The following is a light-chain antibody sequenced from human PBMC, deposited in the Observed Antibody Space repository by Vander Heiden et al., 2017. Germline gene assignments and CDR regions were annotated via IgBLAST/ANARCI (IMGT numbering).Light chain of an antibody. CDR1: QGISSY. Sequence: ATRMTQSPSSIYASTGDRVTITCRASQGISSYLAWYQQKPGKAPKLLIDVASTLQSGVPSRFSGSGSGTDFTLTIGFLQSEDFASYYCQQYYNYPRTFGQGTKVEIK. CDR2: VAS. V-gene: IGKV1-8*01. J-gene: IGKJ1*01. CDR3: QQYYNYPRT.